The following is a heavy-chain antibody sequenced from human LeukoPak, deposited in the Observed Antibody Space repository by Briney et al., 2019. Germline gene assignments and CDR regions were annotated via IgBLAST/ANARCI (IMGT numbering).Heavy chain of an antibody. CDR2: IRYDGSNK. J-gene: IGHJ6*03. D-gene: IGHD2-2*01. CDR3: AKDMIGYCSSTSCSRGHYYYYYMDV. Sequence: GGSLRLSCAASGFTFSNHGMHWVRQAPGKGLEWVAFIRYDGSNKYYADSVKGRFTISRDNSKNTLYLQMNSLRAEDTAVYYCAKDMIGYCSSTSCSRGHYYYYYMDVWGKGTTVTISS. V-gene: IGHV3-30*02. CDR1: GFTFSNHG.